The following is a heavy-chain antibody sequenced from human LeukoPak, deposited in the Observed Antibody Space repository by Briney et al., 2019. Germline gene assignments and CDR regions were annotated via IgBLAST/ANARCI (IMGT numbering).Heavy chain of an antibody. D-gene: IGHD6-13*01. V-gene: IGHV1-2*02. CDR3: AREAPLGIGWRGYYYMDV. J-gene: IGHJ6*03. CDR1: GYTFTGYY. CDR2: INPNSGGT. Sequence: GASVKVSCKASGYTFTGYYMHWVRQAPGQGLEWMGWINPNSGGTNYAQKFQGRVTMTRDTSITTAYMELSRLRSDDTAVYYYAREAPLGIGWRGYYYMDVWGKGTTVTVSS.